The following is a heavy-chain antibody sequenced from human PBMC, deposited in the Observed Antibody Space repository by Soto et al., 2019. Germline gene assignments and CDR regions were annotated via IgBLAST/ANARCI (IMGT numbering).Heavy chain of an antibody. J-gene: IGHJ4*02. CDR3: ASLAVRQTPVVDLDY. D-gene: IGHD2-15*01. Sequence: VGSLRLSCGASGFAVDNKYMSWVRQAPGKGLEWVTVVYVGGDTYYADAVKGRFTISRLSSKNTVFLQMNGLRPDDSAVYYCASLAVRQTPVVDLDYWGRGTLVTVSS. V-gene: IGHV3-53*04. CDR2: VYVGGDT. CDR1: GFAVDNKY.